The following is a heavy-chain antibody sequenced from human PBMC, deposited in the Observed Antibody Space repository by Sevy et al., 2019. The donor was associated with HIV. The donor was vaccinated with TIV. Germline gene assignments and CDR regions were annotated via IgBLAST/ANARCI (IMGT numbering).Heavy chain of an antibody. Sequence: GGSLRLSCAASGFTFGSYALHWVRQAPGKGLEWLSSISDDSRYIYYSDSVKGRFTISRANAKNCLFLQMNNLRVEDTAIYYCARDFTVFGVVSGIDYWGQGNLVTVSS. CDR1: GFTFGSYA. D-gene: IGHD3-3*01. CDR3: ARDFTVFGVVSGIDY. CDR2: ISDDSRYI. J-gene: IGHJ4*02. V-gene: IGHV3-21*04.